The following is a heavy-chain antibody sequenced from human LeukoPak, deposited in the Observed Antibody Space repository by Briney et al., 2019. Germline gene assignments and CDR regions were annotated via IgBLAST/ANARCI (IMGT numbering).Heavy chain of an antibody. J-gene: IGHJ6*02. CDR1: GFTFSSYG. V-gene: IGHV3-30*18. D-gene: IGHD3-9*01. Sequence: PGRSLRLSCAASGFTFSSYGMHWVRQAPGKGLEWVAVISYDGSNKYYTDSVKGRLTISRDNSKNTLSLQMNSLRAEDTAVYYCAKIPILTGYYIDYYYYGMDVWGQGTTVTVSS. CDR2: ISYDGSNK. CDR3: AKIPILTGYYIDYYYYGMDV.